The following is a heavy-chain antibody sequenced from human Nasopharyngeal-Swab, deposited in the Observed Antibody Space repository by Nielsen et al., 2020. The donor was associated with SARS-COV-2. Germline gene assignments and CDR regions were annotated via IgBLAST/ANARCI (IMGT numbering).Heavy chain of an antibody. V-gene: IGHV3-7*03. Sequence: GESLKISCAASGFTFSSYWMSWVRQAPGKGLEWVANIKQDGSEKYYVDSVKGRFTISRDNAKNSLYLQMNSLRAEDTAVYYCARDSRGYSYGYIYLDYWGQGTLVTVSS. CDR1: GFTFSSYW. J-gene: IGHJ4*02. CDR3: ARDSRGYSYGYIYLDY. CDR2: IKQDGSEK. D-gene: IGHD5-18*01.